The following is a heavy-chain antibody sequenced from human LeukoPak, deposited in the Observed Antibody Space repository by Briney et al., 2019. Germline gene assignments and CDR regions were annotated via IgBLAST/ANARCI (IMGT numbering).Heavy chain of an antibody. CDR2: ISGSGGST. CDR1: GFAFSSYA. CDR3: AKDSTYSSSWYDKN. D-gene: IGHD6-13*01. V-gene: IGHV3-23*01. Sequence: PGGSLRLSCAASGFAFSSYAMCWVRQAPGKGLEWVSAISGSGGSTYYADSVKGRFTISRDNSKNTLYLQMNSLRAEDTAVYYCAKDSTYSSSWYDKNWGQGTLVTVSS. J-gene: IGHJ4*02.